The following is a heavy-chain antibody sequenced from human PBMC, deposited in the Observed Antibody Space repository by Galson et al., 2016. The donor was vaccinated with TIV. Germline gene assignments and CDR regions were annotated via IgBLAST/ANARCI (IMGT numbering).Heavy chain of an antibody. CDR3: ARERRYCGDECYLHYYYGMDV. J-gene: IGHJ6*02. D-gene: IGHD2-21*01. V-gene: IGHV3-66*02. CDR1: TFNVSSNY. CDR2: TSSGGAT. Sequence: SLRLSCAASTFNVSSNYMTWVRQAPGKGLEWVSITSSGGATHYSDSVKGRFTMSRDTAKNTLYLQMHSLRVEDTAVYYCARERRYCGDECYLHYYYGMDVWSQGTTVTVSS.